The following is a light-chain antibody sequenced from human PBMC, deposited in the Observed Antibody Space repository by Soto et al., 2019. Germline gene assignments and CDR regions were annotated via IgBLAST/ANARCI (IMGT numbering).Light chain of an antibody. Sequence: DIQMTQSPSTLSASVEDRVTITCRASQSISSWLAWYQQKPGKAPQLLIYDASNLESGVPSRFSGSGSGTEFTLTITSLQPDDFATYYCQQYNTFWTFGQGTKV. J-gene: IGKJ1*01. CDR1: QSISSW. V-gene: IGKV1-5*01. CDR3: QQYNTFWT. CDR2: DAS.